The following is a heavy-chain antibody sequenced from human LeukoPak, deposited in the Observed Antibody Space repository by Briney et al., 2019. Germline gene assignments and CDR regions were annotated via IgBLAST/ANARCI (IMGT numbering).Heavy chain of an antibody. CDR2: ISYDGSNK. J-gene: IGHJ6*02. Sequence: GGSLRLSCAASGFTFSSYGMHWVRQAPGKGLEWVAVISYDGSNKYYADSVKGRFTISRDNSKNTLYLQMNSLRAEDTAVYYCAKDLGHIAAANRVYYYYGMDVWGQGTTVTVSS. CDR1: GFTFSSYG. V-gene: IGHV3-30*18. CDR3: AKDLGHIAAANRVYYYYGMDV. D-gene: IGHD6-13*01.